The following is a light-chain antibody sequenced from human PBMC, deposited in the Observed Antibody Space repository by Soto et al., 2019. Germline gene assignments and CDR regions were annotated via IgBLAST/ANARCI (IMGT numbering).Light chain of an antibody. Sequence: QSALTQPASVSGSPGQSIAISCTGTSSDVGGYNCVSWYQQHPGKVPKLMIYDVSNRPSGVSDRFSGSKSDNTASLTISGLQAEDEADYYCSSYTSSSTSVFGTVTKLTVL. CDR3: SSYTSSSTSV. CDR1: SSDVGGYNC. J-gene: IGLJ1*01. V-gene: IGLV2-14*01. CDR2: DVS.